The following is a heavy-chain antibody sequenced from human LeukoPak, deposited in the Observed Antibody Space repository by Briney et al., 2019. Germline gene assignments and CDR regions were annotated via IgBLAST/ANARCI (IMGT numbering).Heavy chain of an antibody. D-gene: IGHD2-2*01. CDR3: ARDRHCSSTSCSWSDY. CDR2: INPNSGGT. J-gene: IGHJ4*02. CDR1: GYTFTSYA. V-gene: IGHV1-2*02. Sequence: GASVKVSCKASGYTFTSYAMNWVRQAPGQGLEWMGWINPNSGGTNYAQKFQGRVTMTRDTSISTAYMELSRLRSDDTAVYYCARDRHCSSTSCSWSDYWGQGTLVTVSS.